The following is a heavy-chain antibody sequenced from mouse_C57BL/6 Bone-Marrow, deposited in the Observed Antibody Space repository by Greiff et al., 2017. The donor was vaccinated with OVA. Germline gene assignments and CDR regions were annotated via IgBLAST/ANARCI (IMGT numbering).Heavy chain of an antibody. J-gene: IGHJ2*01. CDR2: IDPSDSYT. V-gene: IGHV1-50*01. Sequence: QVQLKQPGAELVKPGASVKLSCKASGYTFTSYWMQWVKQRPGQGLEWIGEIDPSDSYTNYNQKFKGKATLTVDTSSSTAYMQLSSLTSEDSAVYYCARWGTTTGNFDYWGQGTTLTVSS. D-gene: IGHD1-1*01. CDR1: GYTFTSYW. CDR3: ARWGTTTGNFDY.